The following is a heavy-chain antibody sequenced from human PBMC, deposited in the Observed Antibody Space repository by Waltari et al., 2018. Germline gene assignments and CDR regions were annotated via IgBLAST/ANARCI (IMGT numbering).Heavy chain of an antibody. CDR2: VYHRESH. CDR3: AGLRGFNYAFEP. D-gene: IGHD5-18*01. CDR1: GYSISSDFY. J-gene: IGHJ5*02. V-gene: IGHV4-38-2*02. Sequence: QVQLQESGPGLVKPSGTLSLTCSVSGYSISSDFYWGWIRQPPGKGLEWIATVYHRESHYYNPSLMSRLTLSVDTSNNQFSLNLRSVTAADTAVYYCAGLRGFNYAFEPWGRGALVTVSS.